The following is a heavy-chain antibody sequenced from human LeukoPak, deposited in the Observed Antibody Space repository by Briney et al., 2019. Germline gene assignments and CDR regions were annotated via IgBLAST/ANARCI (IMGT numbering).Heavy chain of an antibody. J-gene: IGHJ1*01. CDR2: IKQDGSEK. V-gene: IGHV3-7*01. CDR1: GFTFSSYW. D-gene: IGHD3-22*01. CDR3: ASSSDYYDSSGYYYVEYFQH. Sequence: GGSLRLSCAASGFTFSSYWMSWVRQAPGKGLEWVANIKQDGSEKYYVDSVKGRLTISRDNAKNSLYLQMNSLGAEDTAVYYCASSSDYYDSSGYYYVEYFQHWGQGTLVTVSS.